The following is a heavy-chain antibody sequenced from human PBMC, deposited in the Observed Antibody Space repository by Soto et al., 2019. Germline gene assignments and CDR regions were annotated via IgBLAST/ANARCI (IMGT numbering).Heavy chain of an antibody. CDR2: IYHSGST. V-gene: IGHV4-30-2*01. J-gene: IGHJ4*02. CDR3: AGGYYGDYEDY. D-gene: IGHD4-17*01. CDR1: GGSLSSGGYS. Sequence: PSETLSLTCAVSGGSLSSGGYSWSWIRQPPGKGLEWIGYIYHSGSTYYNPSLKSRVTISVDRSKNQFSLKLSSVTAADTAVYYCAGGYYGDYEDYWGQGTLVTVSS.